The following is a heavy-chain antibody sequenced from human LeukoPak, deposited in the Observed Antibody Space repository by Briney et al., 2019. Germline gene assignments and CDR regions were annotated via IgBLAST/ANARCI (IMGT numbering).Heavy chain of an antibody. CDR3: AKARSGSGSYGKYYFDY. V-gene: IGHV3-30*02. J-gene: IGHJ4*02. D-gene: IGHD3-10*01. CDR2: IRYDGSNK. CDR1: GFTFSSYG. Sequence: PGGSLRLSCAASGFTFSSYGMHWVRQAPGKGLEWVAFIRYDGSNKYYADSVKGRFTISRDNSKNTMYLQMNSLRAEDTAVYYCAKARSGSGSYGKYYFDYWGQGTLVTVSS.